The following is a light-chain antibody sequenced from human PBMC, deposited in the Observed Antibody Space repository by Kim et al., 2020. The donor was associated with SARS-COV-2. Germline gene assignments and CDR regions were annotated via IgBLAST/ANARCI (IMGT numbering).Light chain of an antibody. Sequence: DIQMTQSPTALSASVGDRVTITCRASQGISNYLAWYQQKPGKVPKLLIHDASTLRSGVPSRFSGSGSGTDFTLTISSLQPEDVATYCCQKYNSVPYTFGQGTKLEIK. CDR3: QKYNSVPYT. J-gene: IGKJ2*01. CDR1: QGISNY. V-gene: IGKV1-27*01. CDR2: DAS.